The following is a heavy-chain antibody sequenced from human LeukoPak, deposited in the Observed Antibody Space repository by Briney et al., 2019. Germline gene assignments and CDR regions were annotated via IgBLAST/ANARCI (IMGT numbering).Heavy chain of an antibody. Sequence: GGSLRLSCAASGFTFDDYAMHWVRQAPGKGLGWVSGISWNSGSIGYADSVKGRFTISRDNAKNSLYPQMNSLRAEDTAVYYCAKAPAASYYYYMDVWGKGTTVTVSS. CDR2: ISWNSGSI. D-gene: IGHD2-2*01. CDR3: AKAPAASYYYYMDV. J-gene: IGHJ6*03. CDR1: GFTFDDYA. V-gene: IGHV3-9*01.